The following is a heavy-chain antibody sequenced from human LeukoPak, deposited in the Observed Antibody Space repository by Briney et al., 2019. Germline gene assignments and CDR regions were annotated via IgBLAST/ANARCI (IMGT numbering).Heavy chain of an antibody. D-gene: IGHD3-22*01. J-gene: IGHJ4*02. CDR3: ARDGVPYYYDSSGYSH. Sequence: ASVKVSCKASGYTFTSYGISWVRQAPGQGLEWTGWISVYNGNTKYAQKLQGRVTMTTDTSTSTAYMELRSLRSDDTAVYYCARDGVPYYYDSSGYSHWGQGTLVTVSS. V-gene: IGHV1-18*01. CDR2: ISVYNGNT. CDR1: GYTFTSYG.